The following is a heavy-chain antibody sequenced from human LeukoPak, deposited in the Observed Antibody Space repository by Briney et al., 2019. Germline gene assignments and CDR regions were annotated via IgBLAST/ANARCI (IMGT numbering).Heavy chain of an antibody. CDR2: IYYTGST. CDR1: GDSINRSDSY. J-gene: IGHJ4*02. Sequence: PSETLSLTCTVSGDSINRSDSYWGWIRQSPGKGLEWIGSIYYTGSTFDKPSLKSRVTISLDTSNNQFSLRVKSVTAAGAALYFCARLRRANSGYGSVDFWGQGTLVTVST. D-gene: IGHD5-12*01. CDR3: ARLRRANSGYGSVDF. V-gene: IGHV4-39*01.